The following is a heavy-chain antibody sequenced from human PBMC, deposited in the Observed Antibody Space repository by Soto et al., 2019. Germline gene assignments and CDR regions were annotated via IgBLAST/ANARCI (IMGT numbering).Heavy chain of an antibody. J-gene: IGHJ4*02. CDR2: IYYSGST. Sequence: QVQLQESGPGLVKPSETLSLTCTVSGGSISSYYWSWIRQPPGKGLEWIGYIYYSGSTNYNPSLKSRVTISVDTSKNQFSLELRSVTAADTAVYYCASWGGGGAYYFDYWGQGTLVTVSS. CDR1: GGSISSYY. CDR3: ASWGGGGAYYFDY. D-gene: IGHD2-21*01. V-gene: IGHV4-59*01.